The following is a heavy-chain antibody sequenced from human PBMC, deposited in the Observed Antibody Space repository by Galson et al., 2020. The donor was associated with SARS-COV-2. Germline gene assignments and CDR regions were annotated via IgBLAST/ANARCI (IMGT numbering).Heavy chain of an antibody. CDR3: ASWELPPQDALDI. J-gene: IGHJ3*02. D-gene: IGHD1-26*01. CDR1: GGSISSSSYY. V-gene: IGHV4-39*01. Sequence: SETLSLTCTVSGGSISSSSYYWGWIRQPPGKGLEWIGSIYYSGSTYYNPSLKSRVTISVDTSKNQFSLKLSSVTAADTAVYYCASWELPPQDALDIWGQGTMVTVSS. CDR2: IYYSGST.